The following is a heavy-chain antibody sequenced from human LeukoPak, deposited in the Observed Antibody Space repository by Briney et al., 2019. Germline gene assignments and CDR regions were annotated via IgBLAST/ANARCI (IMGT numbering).Heavy chain of an antibody. CDR3: ARDTYYYDSSGYYGWFDP. J-gene: IGHJ5*02. CDR1: GYTFTGYY. V-gene: IGHV1-46*01. CDR2: INPSGGST. D-gene: IGHD3-22*01. Sequence: ASVKVSCKASGYTFTGYYMHWVRQAPGQGLEWMGIINPSGGSTSYAQKFQGRVTMTRDMSTSTVYMELSSLRSEDTAVYYCARDTYYYDSSGYYGWFDPWGQGTLVTVSS.